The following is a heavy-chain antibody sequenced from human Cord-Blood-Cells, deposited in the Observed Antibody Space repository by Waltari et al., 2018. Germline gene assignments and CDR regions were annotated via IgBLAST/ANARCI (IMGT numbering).Heavy chain of an antibody. Sequence: QVTLKESGPVLVKPTETLTLTCTVSGFSLSNARMGVSWIRQPPGKALEWLAHIFSNDEKSYSTSLKSRLTISKDTSKSQLVLTMTNMDPVDTATYYCARTLRRLEYSSSFGREYYFDYWGQGTLVTVSS. CDR3: ARTLRRLEYSSSFGREYYFDY. CDR1: GFSLSNARMG. J-gene: IGHJ4*02. V-gene: IGHV2-26*01. D-gene: IGHD6-6*01. CDR2: IFSNDEK.